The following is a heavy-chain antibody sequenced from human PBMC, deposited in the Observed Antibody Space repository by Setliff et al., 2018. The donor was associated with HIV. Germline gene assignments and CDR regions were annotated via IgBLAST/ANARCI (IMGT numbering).Heavy chain of an antibody. CDR1: GGTINNYY. CDR3: ARGLSIFGVATPGFYSFMDV. V-gene: IGHV4-59*01. CDR2: VFYKGDT. J-gene: IGHJ6*03. D-gene: IGHD3-3*01. Sequence: PSETLSLTCTVSGGTINNYYWSWIRQPPGRGLEWLGYVFYKGDTNYNPSLKSRVSISLDTSKKQVSLKLNSVTAADTAVYYCARGLSIFGVATPGFYSFMDVWGKGTTVTVSS.